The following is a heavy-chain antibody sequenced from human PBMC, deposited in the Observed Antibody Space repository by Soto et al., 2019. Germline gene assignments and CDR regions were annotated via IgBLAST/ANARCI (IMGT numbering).Heavy chain of an antibody. CDR2: IYYSGTT. CDR3: ARHPSGFYDS. CDR1: GGSISSSNW. D-gene: IGHD3-3*01. Sequence: SETLSLTCAVSGGSISSSNWWSWVRQPPGKGLEWIGSIYYSGTTYYNSSLKSRVIISSDMSKNQFSLRLTSVTAADTAVYSCARHPSGFYDSWGQGTLVTVSS. V-gene: IGHV4-39*01. J-gene: IGHJ5*02.